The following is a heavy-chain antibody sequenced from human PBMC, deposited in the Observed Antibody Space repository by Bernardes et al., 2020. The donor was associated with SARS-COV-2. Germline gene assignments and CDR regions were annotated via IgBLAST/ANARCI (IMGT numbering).Heavy chain of an antibody. J-gene: IGHJ5*02. CDR1: GFTFSSYA. CDR3: VKMAYYDILTGLGDH. V-gene: IGHV3-64D*06. CDR2: ISSNGGRT. Sequence: GGSLRLSCSVSGFTFSSYAMHWVRQAPGKGLEYVSAISSNGGRTFYADSVKGRFTISRDNSKNTLSLQMSSLRAEDTAVYYCVKMAYYDILTGLGDHLGQGALVTVSS. D-gene: IGHD3-9*01.